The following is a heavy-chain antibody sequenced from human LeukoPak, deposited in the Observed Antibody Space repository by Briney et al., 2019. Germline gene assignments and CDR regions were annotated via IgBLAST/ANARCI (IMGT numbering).Heavy chain of an antibody. D-gene: IGHD3-22*01. CDR2: IRFDGSKK. CDR3: AKDGQFRYDSSGYYVDY. J-gene: IGHJ4*02. CDR1: GFSFSSYG. Sequence: GGSLRLSCTTSGFSFSSYGIHGVRQAPGKGLEWVTFIRFDGSKKYYAASVKGRFTISRDNSKNTLYLQMNSLRAEDTGLYYCAKDGQFRYDSSGYYVDYWGQGTLVTVSS. V-gene: IGHV3-30*02.